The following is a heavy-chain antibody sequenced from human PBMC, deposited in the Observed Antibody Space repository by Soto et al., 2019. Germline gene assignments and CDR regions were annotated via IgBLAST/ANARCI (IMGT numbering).Heavy chain of an antibody. CDR1: GGTFSSSA. Sequence: QVQLVQSGAEMREPGSSVKVSCKASGGTFSSSAINWLRQAPGQGTEWMGGIIPTFGTANYIEKSRGRVTITADTSTSTAYMEVSSLTSEDTAMYFCARSETAGHRGFDIWGQGTMVTVSS. V-gene: IGHV1-69*06. CDR3: ARSETAGHRGFDI. CDR2: IIPTFGTA. J-gene: IGHJ3*02. D-gene: IGHD6-19*01.